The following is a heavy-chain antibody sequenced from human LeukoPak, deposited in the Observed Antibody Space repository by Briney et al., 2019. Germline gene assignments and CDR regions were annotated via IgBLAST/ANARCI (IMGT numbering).Heavy chain of an antibody. CDR2: ISGSGGST. D-gene: IGHD1-26*01. CDR1: GFTFSNYA. Sequence: PGGSLRLSCAASGFTFSNYAMTWIRQAPGKGLEWVSSISGSGGSTYYADSVKGRFTLSRDNSKNTLSLQVNSLRAEDTAVYYCANGRGNRYFDYRGQGTLVTVSS. J-gene: IGHJ4*02. CDR3: ANGRGNRYFDY. V-gene: IGHV3-23*01.